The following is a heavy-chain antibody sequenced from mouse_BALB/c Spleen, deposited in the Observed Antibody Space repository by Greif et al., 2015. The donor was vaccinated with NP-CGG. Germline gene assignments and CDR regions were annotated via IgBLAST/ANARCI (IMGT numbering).Heavy chain of an antibody. V-gene: IGHV1-69*02. CDR1: GYTFTSYW. CDR3: ARVWEDGYPYAMDY. CDR2: IDPSDSYT. Sequence: QVQLQQSGAELVKPGASVKLSCKASGYTFTSYWMHWVKQRPGQGLEWIGEIDPSDSYTNYNQKFKGKATLTVDKSSSTAYMQLSSLTSEDSAVYYCARVWEDGYPYAMDYWGQGTSVTVSS. D-gene: IGHD2-3*01. J-gene: IGHJ4*01.